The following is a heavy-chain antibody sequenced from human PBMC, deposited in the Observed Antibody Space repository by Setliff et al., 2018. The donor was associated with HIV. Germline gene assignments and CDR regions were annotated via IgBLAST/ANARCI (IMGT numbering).Heavy chain of an antibody. CDR3: ARDLSYDYDRSSDTFDY. J-gene: IGHJ4*02. CDR2: INSDGTST. CDR1: GFTFSPYW. Sequence: PGGSLRLSCAASGFTFSPYWMHWVRQAPGKGLVWVSRINSDGTSTTYADSVKGRFTISRDNAENTLYLQMNSLRAEDTAVYYCARDLSYDYDRSSDTFDYWGQGTLVTVSS. V-gene: IGHV3-74*03. D-gene: IGHD3-22*01.